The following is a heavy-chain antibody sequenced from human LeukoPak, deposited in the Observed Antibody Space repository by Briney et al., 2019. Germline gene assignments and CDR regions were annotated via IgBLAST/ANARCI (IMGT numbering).Heavy chain of an antibody. CDR1: GFTFSSYG. V-gene: IGHV3-48*01. J-gene: IGHJ4*02. CDR2: ISSSSSTI. Sequence: GGSLRLSCAASGFTFSSYGMNWVRQAPGKGLEWVSSISSSSSTIYYADSVKGRFTISRDNATNSLYLQMNSLRAEDTALYYCASSGHYYDSSGYSDYWGQGTLVTVSS. D-gene: IGHD3-22*01. CDR3: ASSGHYYDSSGYSDY.